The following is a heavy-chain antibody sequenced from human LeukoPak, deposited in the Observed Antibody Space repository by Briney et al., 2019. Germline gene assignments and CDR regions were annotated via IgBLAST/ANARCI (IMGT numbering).Heavy chain of an antibody. Sequence: GESLRLSCAASGFTFSGYWIHWVRQAPGKGLEWVSRINPNGRTTTYADSVKGRFTISRDNAKNTVYLQMNSLRAEDTAVYYCARVLSGSWDWFDPWGQGTLVTVPS. J-gene: IGHJ5*02. CDR3: ARVLSGSWDWFDP. D-gene: IGHD3-22*01. V-gene: IGHV3-74*01. CDR1: GFTFSGYW. CDR2: INPNGRTT.